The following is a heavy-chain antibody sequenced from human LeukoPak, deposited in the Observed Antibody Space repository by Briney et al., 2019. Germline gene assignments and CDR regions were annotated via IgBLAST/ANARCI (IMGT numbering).Heavy chain of an antibody. CDR1: GFTFSSYG. J-gene: IGHJ4*02. CDR2: IRYDGSNK. Sequence: GGSLRLSCAASGFTFSSYGMHRVRQAPGKGLEWVAFIRYDGSNKYYADSVKGRFTISRDNSKNTLYLQMNSLRAEDTAVYYCARYTGGIATHFDYWGQGTLVTVSS. CDR3: ARYTGGIATHFDY. D-gene: IGHD6-13*01. V-gene: IGHV3-30*02.